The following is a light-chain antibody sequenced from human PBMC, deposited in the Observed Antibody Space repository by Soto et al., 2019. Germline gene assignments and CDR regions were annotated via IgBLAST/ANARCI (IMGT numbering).Light chain of an antibody. CDR1: QSVVNYQ. Sequence: EVVLTQSPGTLSLSPGERATLSCRTSQSVVNYQLAWYRQKPGQAPRLLIYNTFHRATGIPDRFSGTGSETDFTLTISRLEPEDFAVYHCQQYGAIPPTFGQGTRVEIK. CDR3: QQYGAIPPT. V-gene: IGKV3-20*01. J-gene: IGKJ1*01. CDR2: NTF.